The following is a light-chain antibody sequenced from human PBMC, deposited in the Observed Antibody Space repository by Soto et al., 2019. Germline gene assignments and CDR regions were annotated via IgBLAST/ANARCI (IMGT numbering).Light chain of an antibody. CDR3: QQDYNLPIT. Sequence: EVVLTQSPATLSLSPGEGATLSCRVSQSISSSYLSWYQQRPGQAPRLLIYGASTRATGIPARFSGSGRGSGPDFTLTISSLQPEDFAVYYCQQDYNLPITFGQGTRLEIK. CDR1: QSISSSY. CDR2: GAS. V-gene: IGKV3D-7*01. J-gene: IGKJ5*01.